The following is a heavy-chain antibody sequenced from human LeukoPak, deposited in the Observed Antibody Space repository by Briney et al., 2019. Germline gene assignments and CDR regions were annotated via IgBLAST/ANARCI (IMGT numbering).Heavy chain of an antibody. J-gene: IGHJ4*02. D-gene: IGHD5-12*01. CDR1: GFTFSSNA. Sequence: GGSLRLSCAVSGFTFSSNAMSWVRLPPGKGLEWVSTICTSDAVTYYADSVKGRFTISRDNSKNTVYLQMNSLRAEDTAVYYCAKRLNGYAWDWGQGTLVTVSS. V-gene: IGHV3-23*01. CDR2: ICTSDAVT. CDR3: AKRLNGYAWD.